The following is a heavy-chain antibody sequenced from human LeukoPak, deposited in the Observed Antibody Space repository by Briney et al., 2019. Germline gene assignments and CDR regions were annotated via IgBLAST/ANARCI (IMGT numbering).Heavy chain of an antibody. CDR2: IYYSGST. Sequence: SETLSLTCTVSGGSISSSSYYWGWIRQPPGKGLEWIGSIYYSGSTYYNPSLKSRVTISVDTSKNQFSLKLSSVTAADTAVYYCARTELYIGYCSSTSCYIGWFDPWGQGTLVTVSS. CDR1: GGSISSSSYY. CDR3: ARTELYIGYCSSTSCYIGWFDP. J-gene: IGHJ5*02. V-gene: IGHV4-39*01. D-gene: IGHD2-2*02.